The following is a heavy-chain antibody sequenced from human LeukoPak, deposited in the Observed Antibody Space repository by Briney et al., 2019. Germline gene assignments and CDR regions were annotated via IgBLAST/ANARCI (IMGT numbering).Heavy chain of an antibody. V-gene: IGHV4-59*11. Sequence: PGGSLRLSCAASGFTLSSHSMNWVRQPPGKGLEWIGYIYYSGSTNYNPSLKSRVTISVDTSKNQFSLRLSSVTAADTAVYYCARDTTHTGYSSGWYFDYWGQGTLVTVSS. CDR2: IYYSGST. D-gene: IGHD6-19*01. CDR3: ARDTTHTGYSSGWYFDY. CDR1: GFTLSSHS. J-gene: IGHJ4*02.